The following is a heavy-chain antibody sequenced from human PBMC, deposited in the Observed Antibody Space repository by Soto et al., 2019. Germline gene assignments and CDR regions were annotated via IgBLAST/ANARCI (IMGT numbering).Heavy chain of an antibody. CDR1: GFTFSSYA. J-gene: IGHJ6*03. D-gene: IGHD3-10*01. V-gene: IGHV3-23*01. CDR3: AKAAHYCSGPYLPGYYYYYMDV. Sequence: EVQLLESGGGLVQPGGSLRLSCAASGFTFSSYAMSWVRQAPGKGLEWVSAISGSGGSTYYADSVKGRFTISRDNSKNTLYLQMNSLRAEDTAVYYCAKAAHYCSGPYLPGYYYYYMDVWGKGTTVTVSS. CDR2: ISGSGGST.